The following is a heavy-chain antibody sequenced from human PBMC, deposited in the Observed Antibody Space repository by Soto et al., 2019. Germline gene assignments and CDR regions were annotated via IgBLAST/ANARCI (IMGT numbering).Heavy chain of an antibody. D-gene: IGHD5-12*01. CDR1: GGSISSGGYY. CDR3: ARGGGYDFYFDY. Sequence: SETLSLTCTVSGGSISSGGYYWSWIRQHPGKGLEWIGYIYYSGSTYYNPSLKSRVTISVDTSKNQFSLKLSSVTAADTAVYYCARGGGYDFYFDYWGQGTLVTVSS. CDR2: IYYSGST. V-gene: IGHV4-31*03. J-gene: IGHJ4*02.